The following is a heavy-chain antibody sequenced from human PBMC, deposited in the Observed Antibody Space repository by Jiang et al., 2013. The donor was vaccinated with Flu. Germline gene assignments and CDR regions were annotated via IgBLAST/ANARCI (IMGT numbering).Heavy chain of an antibody. V-gene: IGHV6-1*01. J-gene: IGHJ3*02. CDR3: ARDLPHYYDSSGYYYSTDAFDI. CDR1: GDSVSSNSAA. CDR2: TYYRSKWYN. Sequence: SQTLSLTCAISGDSVSSNSAAWNWIRQSPSRGLEWLGRTYYRSKWYNDYAVSVKSRITINPDTSKNQFSLQLNSVTPEDTAVYYCARDLPHYYDSSGYYYSTDAFDIWGQGTMVTVSS. D-gene: IGHD3-22*01.